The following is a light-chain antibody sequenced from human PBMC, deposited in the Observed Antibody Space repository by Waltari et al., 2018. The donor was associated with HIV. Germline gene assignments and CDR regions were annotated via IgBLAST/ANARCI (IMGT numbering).Light chain of an antibody. CDR1: SSNIGAGYD. CDR3: QSYDSALSGWV. J-gene: IGLJ3*02. Sequence: QSVLTQPPSVSGAPGQRVTISCTGSSSNIGAGYDVHWYEQLPGAAPKLLIYGTRHRFSGVPDRFSGSKSGTSASLAITGLQAEDEADYYCQSYDSALSGWVFGGGTKLTVL. V-gene: IGLV1-40*01. CDR2: GTR.